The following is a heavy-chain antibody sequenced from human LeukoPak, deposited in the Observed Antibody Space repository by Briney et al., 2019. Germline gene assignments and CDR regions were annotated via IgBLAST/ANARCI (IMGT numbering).Heavy chain of an antibody. CDR2: IYYSGST. Sequence: SETLSLTCTVSGGSISSYYWGWIRQPPGKGLEWIGSIYYSGSTYYNPSLKSRVTISVDTSKNQFSLKLSSVTAADTAVYYCARAKGSSWYYGYWGQGTLVTVSS. V-gene: IGHV4-39*07. D-gene: IGHD6-13*01. CDR1: GGSISSYY. CDR3: ARAKGSSWYYGY. J-gene: IGHJ4*02.